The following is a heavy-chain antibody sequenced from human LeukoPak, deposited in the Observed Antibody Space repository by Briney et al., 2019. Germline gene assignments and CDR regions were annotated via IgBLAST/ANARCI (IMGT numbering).Heavy chain of an antibody. CDR3: ARDHLANLASRLFDP. D-gene: IGHD3-3*01. CDR1: NYSISSDYY. V-gene: IGHV4-38-2*02. J-gene: IGHJ5*02. CDR2: IHHSGRT. Sequence: SETLSLTCIVSNYSISSDYYWGWIRQPPGKGLEWIGSIHHSGRTYYSPSLESRGTISVDTSKNPFSLQLNSVTAADTAVYFCARDHLANLASRLFDPWGQGTLVTVSS.